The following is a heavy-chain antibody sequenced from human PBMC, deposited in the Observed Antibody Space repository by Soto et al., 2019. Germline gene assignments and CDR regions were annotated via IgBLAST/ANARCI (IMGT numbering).Heavy chain of an antibody. Sequence: VQLVESGGGLVKPGVSLRLSCAASGFTFSDYYMSWIRQAPGKGLEWVSYINSSSSYTNYADSVKGRFTISRDNAKNSLYLQMNSLRAEDTAVYYCARTIVAAGGRRYFDLWGRGTLVTVSS. CDR1: GFTFSDYY. CDR3: ARTIVAAGGRRYFDL. J-gene: IGHJ2*01. CDR2: INSSSSYT. V-gene: IGHV3-11*05. D-gene: IGHD6-13*01.